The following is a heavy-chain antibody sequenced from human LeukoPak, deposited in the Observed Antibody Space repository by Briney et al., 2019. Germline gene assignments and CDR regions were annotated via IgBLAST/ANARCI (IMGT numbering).Heavy chain of an antibody. Sequence: ASVKVSCKASGGSFNSYAFNWVRQAPGQGLEWMGGIIPLFNTANYAERFQGRVTITADESTSTAYMELSSLKSEDTAVYYCAISRDGYKTSTGRIDYWGQGTLVTVSS. D-gene: IGHD5-24*01. CDR1: GGSFNSYA. CDR2: IIPLFNTA. CDR3: AISRDGYKTSTGRIDY. V-gene: IGHV1-69*13. J-gene: IGHJ4*02.